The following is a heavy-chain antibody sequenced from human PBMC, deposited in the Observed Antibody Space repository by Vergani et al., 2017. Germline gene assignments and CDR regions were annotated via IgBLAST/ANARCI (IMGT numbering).Heavy chain of an antibody. D-gene: IGHD5-18*01. CDR3: ARHWIQLWFRETKAPDYFDY. Sequence: QVQLQQWGAGLLKPSETLSLTCAVYGGSFSGYYWSWIRQPPGKGLEWIGEINHSGSTYYNPSLKSRVTISVDTSKNQFSLKLSSVTAADTAVYYCARHWIQLWFRETKAPDYFDYWGQGTLVTVSS. V-gene: IGHV4-34*01. CDR1: GGSFSGYY. CDR2: INHSGST. J-gene: IGHJ4*02.